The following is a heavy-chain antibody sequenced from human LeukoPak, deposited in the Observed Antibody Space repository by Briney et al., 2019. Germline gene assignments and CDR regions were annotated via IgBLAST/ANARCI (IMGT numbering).Heavy chain of an antibody. CDR2: IIPIFGTA. CDR1: GGTFSSYA. J-gene: IGHJ4*02. V-gene: IGHV1-69*05. D-gene: IGHD3-16*02. Sequence: ASVKVSCKASGGTFSSYAISWVRQAPGQGLEWMGGIIPIFGTANYAQKFQGRVTITRDTSASTACMELSSLRSEDMAVYYCARGDYVWGSYPSIGFDYWGQGTLVTVSS. CDR3: ARGDYVWGSYPSIGFDY.